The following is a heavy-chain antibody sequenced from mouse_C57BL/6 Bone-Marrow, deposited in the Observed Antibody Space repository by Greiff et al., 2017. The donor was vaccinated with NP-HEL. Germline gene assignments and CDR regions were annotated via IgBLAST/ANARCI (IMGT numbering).Heavy chain of an antibody. D-gene: IGHD2-3*01. CDR1: GYTFTSYW. J-gene: IGHJ3*01. CDR3: ARSGYYLFAY. V-gene: IGHV1-74*01. Sequence: VQLQQPGAELVKPGASVKVSCKASGYTFTSYWMHWVQQRPGQGLEWIGGIHPSDSDTNYNQKFKGKATLTVDKSSSTAYMQLSSLTSEDSAVYYCARSGYYLFAYWGQGTLVTVSA. CDR2: IHPSDSDT.